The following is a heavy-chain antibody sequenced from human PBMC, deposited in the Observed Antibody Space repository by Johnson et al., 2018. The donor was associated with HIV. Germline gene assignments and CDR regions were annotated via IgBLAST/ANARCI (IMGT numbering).Heavy chain of an antibody. D-gene: IGHD3-3*01. Sequence: VQLVESGGGLVQPGGSLRLSCAASGFTVSSNYMSWVRQAPGKGLEWVSGISWNSGSIGYADSVKGRFTISRDNSKNTLYLQMNSLRAEDTAVYYCATEARVVHGTLRFLEWSDGFDIWGQGTMVTVSS. CDR1: GFTVSSNY. J-gene: IGHJ3*02. CDR3: ATEARVVHGTLRFLEWSDGFDI. V-gene: IGHV3-66*02. CDR2: SWNSGSI.